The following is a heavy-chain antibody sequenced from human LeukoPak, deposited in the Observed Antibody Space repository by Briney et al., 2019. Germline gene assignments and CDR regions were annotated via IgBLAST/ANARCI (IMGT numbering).Heavy chain of an antibody. Sequence: GGSLRLSCAASGFTFSSYSMNWVRQAPGKGREWVSYISNNSSTIYYADSVKGRFTTYRDNAKNSLYLQMNNQRADETAGYYCATNLLTGWGYFDYWGQGTLVTVSS. CDR3: ATNLLTGWGYFDY. J-gene: IGHJ4*02. CDR1: GFTFSSYS. CDR2: ISNNSSTI. V-gene: IGHV3-48*01. D-gene: IGHD1-14*01.